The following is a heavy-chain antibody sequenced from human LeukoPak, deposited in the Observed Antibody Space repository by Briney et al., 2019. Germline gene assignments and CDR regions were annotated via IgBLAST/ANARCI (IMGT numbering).Heavy chain of an antibody. D-gene: IGHD7-27*01. CDR3: ASGSSNWDQFDY. CDR2: TSPAASDT. CDR1: GYTFTNHW. V-gene: IGHV5-51*01. J-gene: IGHJ4*02. Sequence: GQSLKISCKGSGYTFTNHWIAWMRQMPGKGLERMGITSPAASDTRYSPSSQGHVTISADKSVRTAYLQWSSLKASDTAMYYCASGSSNWDQFDYWGQGTLVTVSS.